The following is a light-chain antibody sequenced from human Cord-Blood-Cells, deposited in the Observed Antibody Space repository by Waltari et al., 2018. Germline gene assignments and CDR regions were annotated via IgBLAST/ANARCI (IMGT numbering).Light chain of an antibody. Sequence: IQMTQSPSSLSPSVGDRVTITCRASQSISSYLNWYQQKPGKAPKLLIYAASSLQSGVPSRFSGSGSGTDFTLTISSLQPEDVATYYCQQSYSTLWTFGQGTKVEIK. CDR2: AAS. V-gene: IGKV1-39*01. CDR3: QQSYSTLWT. CDR1: QSISSY. J-gene: IGKJ1*01.